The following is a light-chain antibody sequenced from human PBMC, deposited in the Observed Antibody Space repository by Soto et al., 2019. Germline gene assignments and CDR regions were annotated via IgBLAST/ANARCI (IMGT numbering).Light chain of an antibody. CDR2: DVS. CDR1: SSDVGGYNY. J-gene: IGLJ1*01. CDR3: SSYTSSNTEV. V-gene: IGLV2-14*01. Sequence: QSVLTQPASVSGSPGQSITISCTGTSSDVGGYNYVSWYQQHPGKAPELMIYDVSDRPSGVSNRFSGSKSGNTASLTISGLQAEDEADYYCSSYTSSNTEVFGTGTKVTVL.